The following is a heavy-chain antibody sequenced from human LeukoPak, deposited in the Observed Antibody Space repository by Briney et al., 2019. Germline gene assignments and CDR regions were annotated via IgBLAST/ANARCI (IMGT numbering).Heavy chain of an antibody. CDR1: GGSISSSDYY. CDR2: IYYSGNT. V-gene: IGHV4-30-4*08. Sequence: SQTLSLTCTVSGGSISSSDYYWSWIRQPPGKGLEWIGYIYYSGNTYYNPSLKSRVTISVDTSKNQFSLKLSSVTAADTAVYYCARVATIIAGVAWGQGTLVTVSS. J-gene: IGHJ5*02. D-gene: IGHD5-12*01. CDR3: ARVATIIAGVA.